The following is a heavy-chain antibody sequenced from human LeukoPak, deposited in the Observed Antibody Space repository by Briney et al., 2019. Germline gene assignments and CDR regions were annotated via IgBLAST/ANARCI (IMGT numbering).Heavy chain of an antibody. J-gene: IGHJ4*02. V-gene: IGHV3-64D*06. CDR3: VTGTYYYGSGSYFMDY. Sequence: PGGSLRLSCSASGFTFSSYAMHWVRQATGKGLEYVSAISSNGGSTYYADSVKGRFTISRDNSKNTLYLQMSSLRAEDTAVYYCVTGTYYYGSGSYFMDYWGQGTLVTVSS. CDR1: GFTFSSYA. D-gene: IGHD3-10*01. CDR2: ISSNGGST.